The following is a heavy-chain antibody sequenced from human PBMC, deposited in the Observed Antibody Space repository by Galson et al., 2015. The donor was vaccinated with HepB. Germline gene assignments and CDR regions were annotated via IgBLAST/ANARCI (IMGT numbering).Heavy chain of an antibody. J-gene: IGHJ4*02. CDR2: ISYDGSNK. CDR1: GFTFSSYA. V-gene: IGHV3-30-3*01. Sequence: SLRLSCAASGFTFSSYAMHWVRQAPGKGLEWVAVISYDGSNKYYADSVKGRFTISRDNSKNTLYLQMNSLRAEDTAVYYCARGTPATIVVVPAAPDYWGQGTLVTVSS. D-gene: IGHD2-2*01. CDR3: ARGTPATIVVVPAAPDY.